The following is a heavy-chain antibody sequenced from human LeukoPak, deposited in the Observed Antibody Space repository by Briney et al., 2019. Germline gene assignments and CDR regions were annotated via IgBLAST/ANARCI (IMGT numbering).Heavy chain of an antibody. D-gene: IGHD1-26*01. CDR1: GFTFSSYA. V-gene: IGHV3-23*01. CDR3: ASKLVGSYYGAFDI. CDR2: ISGSGGST. J-gene: IGHJ3*02. Sequence: PGGSLRLSFAASGFTFSSYAMSWVRQAPGKGLEWVSAISGSGGSTYYADSVKGRFTISRDNSKNTLYLQMNSLRAEDTAVYYCASKLVGSYYGAFDIWGQGTMVTVSS.